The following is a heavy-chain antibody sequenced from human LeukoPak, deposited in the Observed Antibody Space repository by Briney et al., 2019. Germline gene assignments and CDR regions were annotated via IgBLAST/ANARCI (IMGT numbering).Heavy chain of an antibody. CDR2: IDHSGST. D-gene: IGHD3-3*01. Sequence: SQTMSLTCAVSGGSISSGGYSWSWIRQPPGKGLEWIGYIDHSGSTYYNPSLKSRVTISVDRSKNQFSLKLSSVTAADTAVYYCARGRAQGYDFWSGYLDGFLDGMDVWGQGTTATVSS. CDR1: GGSISSGGYS. J-gene: IGHJ6*02. CDR3: ARGRAQGYDFWSGYLDGFLDGMDV. V-gene: IGHV4-30-2*01.